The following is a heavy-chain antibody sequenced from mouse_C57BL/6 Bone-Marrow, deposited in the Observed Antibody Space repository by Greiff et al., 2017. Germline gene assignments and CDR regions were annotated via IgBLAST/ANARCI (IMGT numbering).Heavy chain of an antibody. CDR1: GYTFTSYT. J-gene: IGHJ3*01. Sequence: VQLQESGAELARPGASVKMSCKASGYTFTSYTMPWVHQRPGQGLEWIGYINPSSGYTKYNQKFKDKATLTADKSSSTAYMQLSSLTSEDSAVYYCAGRDYYGSSPFAYWGQGTLVTVSA. D-gene: IGHD1-1*01. CDR2: INPSSGYT. V-gene: IGHV1-4*01. CDR3: AGRDYYGSSPFAY.